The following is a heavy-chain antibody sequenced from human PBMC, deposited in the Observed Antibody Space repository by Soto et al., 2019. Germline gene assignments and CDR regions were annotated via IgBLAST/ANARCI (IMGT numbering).Heavy chain of an antibody. CDR2: ISSSGSTI. CDR1: GFTFSSYE. J-gene: IGHJ4*02. CDR3: AREGAHSGSYPRDY. D-gene: IGHD1-26*01. V-gene: IGHV3-48*03. Sequence: ESGGGLVQPGGSLRLSCAASGFTFSSYEMNWVRQAPGKGLEWVSYISSSGSTIYYADSVKGRFTISRDNAKNSLYLQMNSLRAEDTAVYYCAREGAHSGSYPRDYWGQGTLVTVSS.